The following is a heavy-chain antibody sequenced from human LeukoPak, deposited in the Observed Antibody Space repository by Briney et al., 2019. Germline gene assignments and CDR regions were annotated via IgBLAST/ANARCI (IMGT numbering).Heavy chain of an antibody. CDR3: ARGQYDFWSGYLVYYYYGMDV. J-gene: IGHJ6*02. Sequence: ASVKVSCKASGYTFTGSYMHWVRQAPGQGLEWMGWINPNSGGTNYAQKFQGRGTMTRDTSISTAYMELSRLRSDDTAVYYCARGQYDFWSGYLVYYYYGMDVWGQGTTVTVSS. D-gene: IGHD3-3*01. CDR1: GYTFTGSY. V-gene: IGHV1-2*02. CDR2: INPNSGGT.